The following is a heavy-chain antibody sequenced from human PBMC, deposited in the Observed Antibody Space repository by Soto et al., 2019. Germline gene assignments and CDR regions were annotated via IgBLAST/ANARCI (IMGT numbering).Heavy chain of an antibody. CDR2: ISSIGVST. CDR1: GFTFSSYA. D-gene: IGHD6-19*01. V-gene: IGHV3-64*04. Sequence: GGSLRLSCSASGFTFSSYAMHWVRQAPGKGLEYVSAISSIGVSTYYADSVKGRFTISRDNSKNTLYLKMNSLRAEETAVYYCARTNSSGFYFDYWGQGTLVTVSS. J-gene: IGHJ4*02. CDR3: ARTNSSGFYFDY.